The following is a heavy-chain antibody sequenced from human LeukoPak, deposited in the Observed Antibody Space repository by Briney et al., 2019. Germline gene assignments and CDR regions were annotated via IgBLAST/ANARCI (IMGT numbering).Heavy chain of an antibody. D-gene: IGHD2-2*02. CDR1: GFTFDDYA. Sequence: GGSLRLSCAASGFTFDDYAMHWVRLAPGKGLEWVSYISWKSGSIRYADSVKGRFTISRDNAKSSLYLQMNSLRPEDTALYYCAKDSNTHVGDGYYYYGMDVWGQGTTVTVSS. V-gene: IGHV3-9*01. CDR2: ISWKSGSI. CDR3: AKDSNTHVGDGYYYYGMDV. J-gene: IGHJ6*02.